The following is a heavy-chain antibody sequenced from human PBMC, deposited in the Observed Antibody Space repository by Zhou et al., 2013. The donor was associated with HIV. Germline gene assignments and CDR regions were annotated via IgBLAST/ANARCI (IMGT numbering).Heavy chain of an antibody. V-gene: IGHV1-18*01. CDR2: ISSYRGHT. CDR3: ARALSARWGGGGFFYMDV. Sequence: QVQLMQSGGEVKRPGASVKVSCKASGYTLTGFGLSWVRQAPGKGLEWVGWISSYRGHTNYAQKLQGRVSVTTDTSTNTAYMELRSLRFDDTAVYYCARALSARWGGGGFFYMDVWGKGTMVTVSS. J-gene: IGHJ6*03. D-gene: IGHD6-25*01. CDR1: GYTLTGFG.